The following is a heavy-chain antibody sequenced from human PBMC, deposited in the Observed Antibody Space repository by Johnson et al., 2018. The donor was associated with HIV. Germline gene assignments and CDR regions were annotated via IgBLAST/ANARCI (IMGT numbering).Heavy chain of an antibody. CDR3: AREPGSSSRRGAFDI. CDR1: GFTVSSNY. Sequence: QVHLVESGGGLVQPGGSLRLSCAASGFTVSSNYMSWVCQAPGKGLEWVAFIRYDVSNKYYADSVKGRFTISRDNSKNTLYLQMNSLRAEDTAVYYCAREPGSSSRRGAFDIWGQGTMVTVSS. D-gene: IGHD6-13*01. V-gene: IGHV3-30*02. J-gene: IGHJ3*02. CDR2: IRYDVSNK.